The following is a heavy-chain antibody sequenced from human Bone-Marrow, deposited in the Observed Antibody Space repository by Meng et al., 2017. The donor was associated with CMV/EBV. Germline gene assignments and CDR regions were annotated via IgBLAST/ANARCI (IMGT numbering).Heavy chain of an antibody. CDR1: GFTFSSYA. CDR3: AREGKGLDV. CDR2: ISYDGSNK. Sequence: GGSRRLSCAAYGFTFSSYAMHWVRQAPGKGLEWVAVISYDGSNKYYAVSVKGRFTISRDNSKTTLYLQMNRLRAEDTAVYYCAREGKGLDVWGQGTTVTVSS. J-gene: IGHJ6*02. V-gene: IGHV3-30*04.